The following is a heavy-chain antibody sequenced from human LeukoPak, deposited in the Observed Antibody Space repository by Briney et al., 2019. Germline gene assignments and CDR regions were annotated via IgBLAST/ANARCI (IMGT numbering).Heavy chain of an antibody. CDR2: INPNSGGT. V-gene: IGHV1-2*02. CDR3: ARGPLRLSGYQLLSNWFDP. Sequence: GASVKVSCKASGYTFTGYYMHWVRQAPGQGLEWRGWINPNSGGTNYAQKFQGRVTMTRDTSISTAYMELSRLRSDDTAVYYCARGPLRLSGYQLLSNWFDPWGQGTLVTVSS. J-gene: IGHJ5*02. D-gene: IGHD2-2*01. CDR1: GYTFTGYY.